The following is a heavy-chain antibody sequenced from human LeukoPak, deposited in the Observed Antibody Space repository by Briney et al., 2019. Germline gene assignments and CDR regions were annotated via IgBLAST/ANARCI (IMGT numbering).Heavy chain of an antibody. Sequence: KAGGSLRLSCAASGFTFSHYAMNWVRQAPGKGLEWVSGISGSGGSTFYADSVKGRFTISRDNSKNTLYLQVTSLRADDTAVFYCARVWTWGYDSSGYYVDLWGQGTLVTVSS. D-gene: IGHD3-22*01. CDR3: ARVWTWGYDSSGYYVDL. J-gene: IGHJ5*02. CDR1: GFTFSHYA. V-gene: IGHV3-23*01. CDR2: ISGSGGST.